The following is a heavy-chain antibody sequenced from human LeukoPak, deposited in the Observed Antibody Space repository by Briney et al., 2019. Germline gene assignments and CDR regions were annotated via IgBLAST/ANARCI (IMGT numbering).Heavy chain of an antibody. D-gene: IGHD1-1*01. CDR2: IRSKAYGETA. Sequence: SGGSLRLSCTASGFTFGDYAMSWIRQAPGKGLEWVGFIRSKAYGETADYAASVKGRLTISRDDSKAIAYLQMNSLKTEDTAVYHCTRDRGAYNLYDYWGQGTLVTVSS. CDR3: TRDRGAYNLYDY. V-gene: IGHV3-49*03. J-gene: IGHJ4*02. CDR1: GFTFGDYA.